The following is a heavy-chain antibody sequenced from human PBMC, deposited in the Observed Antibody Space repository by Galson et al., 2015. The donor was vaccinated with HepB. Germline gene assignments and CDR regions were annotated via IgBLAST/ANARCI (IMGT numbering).Heavy chain of an antibody. J-gene: IGHJ3*02. Sequence: SVKVSCKASGYTFTSYYMHWVRQAPGQGLEWMGIIKPSGGSTSYAQKLQGRVTMTRDTSTSTVYMELSSLRSEDTAVYYCARGGYYGSGSYQDAFDIWGQGTMVTVSS. CDR2: IKPSGGST. V-gene: IGHV1-46*04. CDR3: ARGGYYGSGSYQDAFDI. CDR1: GYTFTSYY. D-gene: IGHD3-10*01.